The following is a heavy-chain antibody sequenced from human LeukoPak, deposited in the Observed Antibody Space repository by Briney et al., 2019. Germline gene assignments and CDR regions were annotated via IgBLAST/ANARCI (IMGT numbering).Heavy chain of an antibody. CDR1: GFTSSRYG. J-gene: IGHJ5*02. V-gene: IGHV3-30*02. CDR3: AKEENDYDILTGYYNWFDP. Sequence: GGSLRLSCAASGFTSSRYGMYWVRQAPDKGLEWVAFIRYDGSNKYYADSVKGRFTISRDNSKNTLYLQMNSLRAEDTAVYYCAKEENDYDILTGYYNWFDPWGQGTLVTVSS. CDR2: IRYDGSNK. D-gene: IGHD3-9*01.